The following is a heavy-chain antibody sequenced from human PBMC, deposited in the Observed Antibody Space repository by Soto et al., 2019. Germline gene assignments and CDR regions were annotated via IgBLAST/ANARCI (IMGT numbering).Heavy chain of an antibody. J-gene: IGHJ4*02. CDR2: IYYSGST. V-gene: IGHV4-59*01. D-gene: IGHD4-17*01. CDR3: ATYYGDYFDY. Sequence: SETLSLTCTVAGGSIVDFGGSWIRQPPGKGLEWIGYIYYSGSTNYNPSLKSRVTISVDTSKNQFSLKLSSVTAADTAVYYCATYYGDYFDYWGQGTLVTVSS. CDR1: GGSIVDFG.